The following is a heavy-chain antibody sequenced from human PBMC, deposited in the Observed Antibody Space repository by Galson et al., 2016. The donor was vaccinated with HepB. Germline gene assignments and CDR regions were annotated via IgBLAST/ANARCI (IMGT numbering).Heavy chain of an antibody. CDR1: GFTFSNYW. V-gene: IGHV3-74*01. CDR3: LRLSKRENFDY. D-gene: IGHD5-24*01. J-gene: IGHJ4*02. Sequence: SLRLSCAASGFTFSNYWMHWVRQAPGKGLVWVSRINGDGSIPDFADSVKGRFTISRDNVKNTLYLQMNSLRAEDTAVYYYLRLSKRENFDYWGQGTLVTVSS. CDR2: INGDGSIP.